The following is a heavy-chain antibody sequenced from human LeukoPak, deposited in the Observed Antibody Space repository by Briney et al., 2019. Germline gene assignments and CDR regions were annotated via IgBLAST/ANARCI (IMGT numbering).Heavy chain of an antibody. V-gene: IGHV3-21*01. CDR1: GFTVSTNY. CDR3: ARDPKSIAAAPSSP. CDR2: ISSSSSYI. D-gene: IGHD6-13*01. Sequence: GGSLRLSCAASGFTVSTNYMSWVRQAPGKGLEWVSSISSSSSYIYYADSVKGRFTISRDNAKNSLYLQMNSLRAEDTAVYYCARDPKSIAAAPSSPWGQGTLVTVSS. J-gene: IGHJ5*02.